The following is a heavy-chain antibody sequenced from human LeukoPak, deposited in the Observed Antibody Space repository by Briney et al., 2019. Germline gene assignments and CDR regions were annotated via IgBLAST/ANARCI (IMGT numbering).Heavy chain of an antibody. V-gene: IGHV3-21*01. CDR2: ISSSSSYI. CDR1: RFTFSSYS. D-gene: IGHD5-18*01. J-gene: IGHJ5*02. Sequence: GGSLRLSCTASRFTFSSYSMNWVRQAPGKGLEWVSSISSSSSYIYYADSVKGRFTISRDNAKNSLYLQMNSLRAEDTAVYYCARGPTWIPTVDCGFAPWGQGTLVTVSS. CDR3: ARGPTWIPTVDCGFAP.